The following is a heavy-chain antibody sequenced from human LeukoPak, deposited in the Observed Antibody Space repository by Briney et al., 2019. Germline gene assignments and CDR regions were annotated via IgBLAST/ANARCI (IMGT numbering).Heavy chain of an antibody. J-gene: IGHJ4*02. CDR1: GYTFTDYY. D-gene: IGHD3-22*01. Sequence: GASVKISCKASGYTFTDYYMHWVQQAPGEGLEWMGLVDPEDGETIYAEKFQGRVTITADTSTDTAYMELSSLRSEDTAVYYCATDRRADSSGYSFDYWGQGTLVTVSS. V-gene: IGHV1-69-2*01. CDR3: ATDRRADSSGYSFDY. CDR2: VDPEDGET.